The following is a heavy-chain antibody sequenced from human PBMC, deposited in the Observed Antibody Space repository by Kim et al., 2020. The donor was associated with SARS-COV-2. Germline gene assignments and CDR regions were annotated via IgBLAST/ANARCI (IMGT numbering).Heavy chain of an antibody. CDR2: FDSEDGTR. V-gene: IGHV1-24*01. CDR1: GKSLNELA. D-gene: IGHD3-16*01. J-gene: IGHJ6*02. Sequence: ASVKVSCKVSGKSLNELAIHWVRPAPGEGLEWVGSFDSEDGTRVYAENPQGRVTVTEETSTDTAYMGLSSLRSDDTGLYYCATNEGGSTMGKIHYFSYGMDVWGQGTAVTVSS. CDR3: ATNEGGSTMGKIHYFSYGMDV.